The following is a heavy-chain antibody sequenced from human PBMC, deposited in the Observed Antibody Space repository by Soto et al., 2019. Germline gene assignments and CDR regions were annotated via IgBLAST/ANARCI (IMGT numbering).Heavy chain of an antibody. CDR3: ARGTFGVVKD. Sequence: QVQLQESGPGLVKPSETLSLTCTVSGGSISSYYWSWIRQSPGKGLEWIGYMYYSGSTNYNPSRKSRVTISIDTSRNQFSLKLSSVTAAATAVYYCARGTFGVVKDWGQGTLVTVSS. D-gene: IGHD3-3*01. CDR1: GGSISSYY. V-gene: IGHV4-59*01. J-gene: IGHJ4*02. CDR2: MYYSGST.